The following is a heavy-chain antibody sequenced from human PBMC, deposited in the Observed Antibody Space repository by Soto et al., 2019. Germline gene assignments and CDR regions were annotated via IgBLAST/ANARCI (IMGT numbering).Heavy chain of an antibody. CDR2: IYHSGRT. Sequence: SETLSLTCTVSGDSISSSTYFWGWVRQPPGKGLEWIGHIYHSGRTYYNPSLKSRVTISVDTSKNQFSLNLSSVTAADTAVYYCARWVEVSLDYFDSWGQGTPVTVS. D-gene: IGHD2-15*01. J-gene: IGHJ4*02. V-gene: IGHV4-31*03. CDR3: ARWVEVSLDYFDS. CDR1: GDSISSSTYF.